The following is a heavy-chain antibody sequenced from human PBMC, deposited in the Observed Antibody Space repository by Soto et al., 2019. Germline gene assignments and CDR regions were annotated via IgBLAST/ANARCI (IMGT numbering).Heavy chain of an antibody. CDR1: GGSISIDY. D-gene: IGHD3-16*01. V-gene: IGHV4-59*01. CDR2: IYYSGST. Sequence: QVQLQESGTGLVKPSETLSLIWTVSGGSISIDYWSWIRQPPGKGLEWIGYIYYSGSTTYNPSLKSRVAISRDTSKYHFSLNLTSVTAADTAVYDCAIEGGGSRSVGWFDPWGQGTLVTVSS. CDR3: AIEGGGSRSVGWFDP. J-gene: IGHJ5*02.